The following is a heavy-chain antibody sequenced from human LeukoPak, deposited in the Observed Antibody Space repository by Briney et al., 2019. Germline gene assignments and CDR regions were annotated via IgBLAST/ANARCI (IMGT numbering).Heavy chain of an antibody. J-gene: IGHJ6*04. V-gene: IGHV3-30*02. Sequence: GGSLRLSCAASGFPFRYFGMHWVRQAPGKGLEGVAFIRFDGNDKFYADSVKGRFTISRDNAKNSLYLQMNSLRAEDTAVYYCAELGITMIGGVWGKGTTVTISS. CDR2: IRFDGNDK. D-gene: IGHD3-10*02. CDR1: GFPFRYFG. CDR3: AELGITMIGGV.